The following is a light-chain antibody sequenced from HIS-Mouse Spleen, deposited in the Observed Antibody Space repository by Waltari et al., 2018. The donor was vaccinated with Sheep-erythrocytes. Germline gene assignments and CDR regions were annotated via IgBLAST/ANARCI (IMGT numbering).Light chain of an antibody. CDR3: CSYAGSYNYV. V-gene: IGLV2-11*01. Sequence: QSALTPPRSVSGSPGQSVTISCTGTSSDVGGYNYVSCYQQHPGKAPKLMIYDVINRPSGVPDRFSGSKSGNTASLTISGLQAEDEADYYCCSYAGSYNYVFGTGTKVTVL. CDR1: SSDVGGYNY. CDR2: DVI. J-gene: IGLJ1*01.